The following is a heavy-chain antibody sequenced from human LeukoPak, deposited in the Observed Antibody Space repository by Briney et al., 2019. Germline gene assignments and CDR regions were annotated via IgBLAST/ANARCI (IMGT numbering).Heavy chain of an antibody. CDR1: GGSISSGDYY. Sequence: SETLSLTCTVSGGSISSGDYYWSWIRQPPGKGLEWIGYIYYSGSTYYNPSLKSRVTISVDTSKNQFSLKLSSVTAADTAVYYCASVKRAMWGYFDYWGQGTLVTVSS. J-gene: IGHJ4*02. V-gene: IGHV4-30-4*01. CDR2: IYYSGST. CDR3: ASVKRAMWGYFDY. D-gene: IGHD3-16*01.